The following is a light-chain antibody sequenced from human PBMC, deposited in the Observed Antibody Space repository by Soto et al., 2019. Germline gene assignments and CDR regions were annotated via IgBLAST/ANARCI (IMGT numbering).Light chain of an antibody. CDR1: QSVSSN. CDR2: GAS. V-gene: IGKV3-15*01. Sequence: EIVMTQSPATLSVSPGERATLSCRASQSVSSNLAWYQQKPGQAPRLLIYGASTRATGIPARFSGSGSGTKFTLTISSLQSEDFAVHYCQHYNNWPPLTFGGGTKVEIK. J-gene: IGKJ4*01. CDR3: QHYNNWPPLT.